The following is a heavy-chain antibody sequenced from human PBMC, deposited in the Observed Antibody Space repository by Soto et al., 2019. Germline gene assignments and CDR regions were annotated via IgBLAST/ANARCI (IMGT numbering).Heavy chain of an antibody. V-gene: IGHV1-3*01. CDR1: GYTFTSYA. J-gene: IGHJ3*02. CDR2: INAGNGNT. D-gene: IGHD3-10*01. CDR3: ARDRYGSGSYYTRGGAFDI. Sequence: QVQLVQSGAEVKKPGASVKVSCKASGYTFTSYAMHWVRQAPGQRLEWMGWINAGNGNTKYSQKFRGRVTITRDTSASTAYMELSSLRSEDTAVYYCARDRYGSGSYYTRGGAFDIWGQGTMVTVSS.